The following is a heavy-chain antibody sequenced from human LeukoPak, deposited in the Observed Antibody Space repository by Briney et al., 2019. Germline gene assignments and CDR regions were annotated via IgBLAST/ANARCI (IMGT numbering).Heavy chain of an antibody. V-gene: IGHV3-30*04. J-gene: IGHJ4*02. CDR3: ARDMFRGAPDYFDY. Sequence: GGSLRLSCAASGFTFSSYPMHWVRQAPGKGLGWVAVIAYDGSIKLYADSVKGRFIISRDDSKNTLYLQMNGLRGEDTAVYYCARDMFRGAPDYFDYWGQGTLVTVSS. D-gene: IGHD3-10*01. CDR1: GFTFSSYP. CDR2: IAYDGSIK.